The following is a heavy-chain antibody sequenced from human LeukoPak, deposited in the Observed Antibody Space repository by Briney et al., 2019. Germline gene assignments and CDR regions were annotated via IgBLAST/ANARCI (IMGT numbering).Heavy chain of an antibody. D-gene: IGHD6-6*01. CDR1: GGSISSSSYY. Sequence: SETLSLTCTVSGGSISSSSYYWGWIRQPPGKGLEWIGSIYYSGSTYYNPSLKSRVTISVDTSKNQFSLKLSSVTAADTAVYYCARGNLAARPFLTYYFDYWGQGTLVTVSS. J-gene: IGHJ4*02. CDR2: IYYSGST. CDR3: ARGNLAARPFLTYYFDY. V-gene: IGHV4-39*07.